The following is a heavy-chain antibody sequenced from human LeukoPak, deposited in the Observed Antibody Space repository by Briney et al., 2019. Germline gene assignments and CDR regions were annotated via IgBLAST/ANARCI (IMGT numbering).Heavy chain of an antibody. J-gene: IGHJ4*02. D-gene: IGHD3-22*01. Sequence: GGSLRLSCAASGFTFSDYYMSWIRQAPGKGLEWVSYISSSGSTIYYADSVKGRFIISRDNAKNSLYLQMNSLRAEDTAVYYCASLYYYDSSGYSDYWGQGTLVTVSS. CDR3: ASLYYYDSSGYSDY. V-gene: IGHV3-11*01. CDR2: ISSSGSTI. CDR1: GFTFSDYY.